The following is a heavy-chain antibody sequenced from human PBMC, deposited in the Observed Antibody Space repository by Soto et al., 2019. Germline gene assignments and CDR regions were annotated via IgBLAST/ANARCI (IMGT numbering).Heavy chain of an antibody. CDR2: ISSSSSYI. Sequence: PGGSLRPSCAPSGFTFSSYSMNWVRQAPGKGLEWGSSISSSSSYIYYADAVNGRFTISIDNAKNSLYLQMNSLRAEDTAVCYCARVLGGGIGVVPGGAFNYDYGMDVWGQ. CDR3: ARVLGGGIGVVPGGAFNYDYGMDV. D-gene: IGHD2-2*01. J-gene: IGHJ6*02. V-gene: IGHV3-21*01. CDR1: GFTFSSYS.